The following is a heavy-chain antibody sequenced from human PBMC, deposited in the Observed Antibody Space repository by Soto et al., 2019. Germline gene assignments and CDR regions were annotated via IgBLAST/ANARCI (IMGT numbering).Heavy chain of an antibody. CDR1: GGSISSSSYY. CDR2: IYYSGST. V-gene: IGHV4-39*01. Sequence: SETLSLTCTVSGGSISSSSYYWGWIRQPPGKGLEWIGSIYYSGSTYYNPSLKSRVTISVDTSKNQFSLKLSSVTAADTAVYYCARLRYFDWLSRQAHFDYWGQGTLVTVSS. CDR3: ARLRYFDWLSRQAHFDY. J-gene: IGHJ4*02. D-gene: IGHD3-9*01.